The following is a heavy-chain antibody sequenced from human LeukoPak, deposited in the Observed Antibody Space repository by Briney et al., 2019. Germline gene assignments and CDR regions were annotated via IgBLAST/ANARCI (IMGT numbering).Heavy chain of an antibody. CDR3: AREGSRSGFFD. Sequence: SGGSLRLSCAASGFTFSSYAMSWVRQAPGKGLEWVSAISGSGGSTYYADSVKGRFTISRDNSKNSLYLQMNSLRAEDTALYYCAREGSRSGFFDWGQGTLVTVSS. D-gene: IGHD3-22*01. J-gene: IGHJ4*02. V-gene: IGHV3-23*01. CDR1: GFTFSSYA. CDR2: ISGSGGST.